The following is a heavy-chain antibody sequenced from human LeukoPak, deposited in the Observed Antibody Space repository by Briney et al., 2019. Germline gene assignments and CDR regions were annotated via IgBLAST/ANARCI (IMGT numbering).Heavy chain of an antibody. CDR1: GGSISSSSYY. J-gene: IGHJ5*02. CDR2: IYYSGST. V-gene: IGHV4-39*07. CDR3: AREGSSSSWQNWFDP. Sequence: PSETLSLTCTVSGGSISSSSYYWGWIRQPPGKGLEWIGSIYYSGSTYYNPSLKSRVTISVDTSKNQFSLKLSSVTAADTAVYYCAREGSSSSWQNWFDPWGQGALVTVSS. D-gene: IGHD6-13*01.